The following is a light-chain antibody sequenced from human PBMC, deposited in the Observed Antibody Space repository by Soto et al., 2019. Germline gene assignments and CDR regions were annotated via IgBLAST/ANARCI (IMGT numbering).Light chain of an antibody. J-gene: IGKJ4*01. CDR3: QQANTFALT. V-gene: IGKV1-12*01. CDR2: SAS. Sequence: DIQMTQSPSSVSASIGDRVTITCRASQGINKWLAWYQQKPGTAPKLLIYSASSLQSGVPSRFSGSGSGTDFTLTISSLQPEDFASYSCQQANTFALTFGGGTKVEI. CDR1: QGINKW.